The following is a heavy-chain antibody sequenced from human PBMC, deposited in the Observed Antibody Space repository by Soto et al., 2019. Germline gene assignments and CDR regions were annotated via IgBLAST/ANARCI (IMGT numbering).Heavy chain of an antibody. V-gene: IGHV3-23*01. CDR1: GFTFNNYA. Sequence: EVQLLESGGGLVQPGGPLRLSCAASGFTFNNYAMSWVRQAPGKGLEWVSVISGSGQRTSYADSVKGRFTVSRDNSKNTVDLHMKSLRAEDTAVYYCAKDSYHGSGSYITPYYFDSWGQGTLITVSS. CDR2: ISGSGQRT. CDR3: AKDSYHGSGSYITPYYFDS. D-gene: IGHD3-10*01. J-gene: IGHJ4*02.